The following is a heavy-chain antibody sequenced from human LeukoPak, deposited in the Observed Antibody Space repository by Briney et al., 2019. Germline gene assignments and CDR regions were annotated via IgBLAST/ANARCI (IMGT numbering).Heavy chain of an antibody. CDR3: ARGSIAAAGTSEEYFQH. J-gene: IGHJ1*01. V-gene: IGHV5-51*01. CDR2: IYPGDSDT. Sequence: GESLKISCKGSGYSFTSYWIGWVRQMPGKGLEWMGIIYPGDSDTRYSPSFQGQVTISADKSISTAYLQWSSLKASDTAMYYCARGSIAAAGTSEEYFQHWGQGTLVTVSS. CDR1: GYSFTSYW. D-gene: IGHD6-13*01.